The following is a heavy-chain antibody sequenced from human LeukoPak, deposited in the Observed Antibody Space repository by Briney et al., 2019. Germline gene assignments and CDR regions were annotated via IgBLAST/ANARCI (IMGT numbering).Heavy chain of an antibody. CDR3: ARRLGRKFGERFYYYHYMDV. J-gene: IGHJ6*03. D-gene: IGHD3-10*01. V-gene: IGHV4-34*01. CDR1: GGSFSGFY. CDR2: INHSGST. Sequence: SETLSLTCAVYGGSFSGFYWTWIRQPPGKGLEWIGEINHSGSTNYNPSLKSRVTISVDTSKNQFSLKLSSVTAADTAVYYCARRLGRKFGERFYYYHYMDVWGKGTTVTISS.